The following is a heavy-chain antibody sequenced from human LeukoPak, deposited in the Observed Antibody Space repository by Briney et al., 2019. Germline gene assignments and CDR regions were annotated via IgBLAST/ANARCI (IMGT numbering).Heavy chain of an antibody. D-gene: IGHD3-16*02. CDR2: ISAYNGNT. CDR3: ARDQTRRGIGY. Sequence: ASVKVSCKASGYTFTSYDINWVRQAPGQGLEWMGWISAYNGNTNYAQKLQGRVTMTTDTSTSTAYMELRSLRSDDTAVYYCARDQTRRGIGYWGQGTLVTVSS. V-gene: IGHV1-18*01. J-gene: IGHJ4*02. CDR1: GYTFTSYD.